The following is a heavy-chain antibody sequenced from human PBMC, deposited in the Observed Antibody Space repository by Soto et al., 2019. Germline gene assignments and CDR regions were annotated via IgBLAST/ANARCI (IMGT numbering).Heavy chain of an antibody. Sequence: GESLKISCNASGYDFSNRWIGWVRQMPGKGLEWMGLIYPFDSDTKYSPSFQGQVTLSADKSTNTAFLQWDSIKASDTAMYFCVRLTARAFNCFDSWGQGTLVTVSS. CDR2: IYPFDSDT. CDR3: VRLTARAFNCFDS. J-gene: IGHJ5*01. CDR1: GYDFSNRW. V-gene: IGHV5-51*01.